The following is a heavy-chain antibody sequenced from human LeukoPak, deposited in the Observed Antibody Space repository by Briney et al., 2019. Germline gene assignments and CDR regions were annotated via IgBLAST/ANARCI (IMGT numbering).Heavy chain of an antibody. D-gene: IGHD3-16*01. CDR2: IKEDGSEK. V-gene: IGHV3-7*01. Sequence: ETLSLTCTVSGGSISSGDYYWSWVRQAPGKGLECVAYIKEDGSEKNYVDSVKGRFTISRDNAKNSLYLQMNSLRAEDTAVYYCARGGRSRFDFWGQGILVTVSS. CDR1: GGSISSGDYY. J-gene: IGHJ4*02. CDR3: ARGGRSRFDF.